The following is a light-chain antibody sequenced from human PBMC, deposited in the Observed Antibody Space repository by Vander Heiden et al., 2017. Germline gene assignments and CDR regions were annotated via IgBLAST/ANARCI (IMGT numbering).Light chain of an antibody. CDR3: QQSYSTPIT. Sequence: SPSSLSASVGDRVTIPCRASQSISSYLNWYQQKPGKAPKLLIYAASSLQSGVPSRFSGSGSGTDFTLTISSLQPEDFATYYCQQSYSTPITFGPGTKVDIK. CDR2: AAS. J-gene: IGKJ3*01. CDR1: QSISSY. V-gene: IGKV1-39*01.